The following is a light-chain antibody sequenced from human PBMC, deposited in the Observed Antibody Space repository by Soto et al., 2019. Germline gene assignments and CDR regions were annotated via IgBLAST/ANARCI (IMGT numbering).Light chain of an antibody. CDR1: SSDVGGYNH. J-gene: IGLJ1*01. Sequence: QSALTQPASVSGSPGQSITISCTGTSSDVGGYNHVAWYQQYPGKAPKLIIFEVSDRPSGISNRFSGSKSANTASLSISGLQAEDEADYYCCAYAVTFYVFGTGTKLTVL. CDR3: CAYAVTFYV. CDR2: EVS. V-gene: IGLV2-14*01.